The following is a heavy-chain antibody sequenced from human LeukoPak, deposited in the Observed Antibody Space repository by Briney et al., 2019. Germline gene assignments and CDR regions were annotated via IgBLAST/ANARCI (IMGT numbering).Heavy chain of an antibody. CDR3: AKDRSSSWSFDY. CDR1: GFTFSRND. J-gene: IGHJ4*02. Sequence: PGRSLRLSCAAYGFTFSRNDMHWGRQAPGKGLEWVSVISPDGSSQDYADSVKGRFTISRDNSENTLYLQMNGPRAEDTAVYYCAKDRSSSWSFDYWGQGTLVTVSS. CDR2: ISPDGSSQ. D-gene: IGHD6-13*01. V-gene: IGHV3-30*18.